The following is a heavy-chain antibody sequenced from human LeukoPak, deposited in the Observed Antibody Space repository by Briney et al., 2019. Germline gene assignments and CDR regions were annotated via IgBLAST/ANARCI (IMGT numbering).Heavy chain of an antibody. CDR1: GFTFSSYG. CDR2: ISYDGSNK. D-gene: IGHD6-13*01. Sequence: GRSLRLSCAASGFTFSSYGMHWVRQAPGKGLEWVAVISYDGSNKYYADSVKGRFTISRDNSKNTLYLQMNSLRAEDTAVYYSATIAAAGTPYFDYWGQGTLVTVSS. V-gene: IGHV3-30*03. CDR3: ATIAAAGTPYFDY. J-gene: IGHJ4*02.